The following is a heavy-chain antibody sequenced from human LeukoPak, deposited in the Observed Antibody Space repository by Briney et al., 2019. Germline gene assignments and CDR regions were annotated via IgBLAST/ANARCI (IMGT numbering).Heavy chain of an antibody. V-gene: IGHV4-30-4*01. J-gene: IGHJ4*02. CDR3: ARVNGDYVGLDY. CDR2: IYYSGST. CDR1: GGSTSSGDYY. D-gene: IGHD2-21*02. Sequence: SETLSLTCTVSGGSTSSGDYYWSWIRQPPGKGLEWIGYIYYSGSTYYSPSLKSRVTISVDTSKNQFSLKLSSVTAADTAVYYCARVNGDYVGLDYWGQGTLVTVSS.